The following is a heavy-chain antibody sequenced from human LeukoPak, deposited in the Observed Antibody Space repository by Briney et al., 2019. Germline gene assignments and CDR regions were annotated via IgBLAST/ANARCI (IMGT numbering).Heavy chain of an antibody. V-gene: IGHV3-21*01. D-gene: IGHD6-13*01. CDR1: GFTFSSYS. CDR2: ISSSSSYI. CDR3: ARAHPTAAPFDY. J-gene: IGHJ4*02. Sequence: GGSLRLSCAASGFTFSSYSMNWVRQAPGEGLEWVSSISSSSSYIYYADSVKGRFTISRDNAKNSLYLQMNSLRAEDTAVYYCARAHPTAAPFDYWGQGTLVTVSS.